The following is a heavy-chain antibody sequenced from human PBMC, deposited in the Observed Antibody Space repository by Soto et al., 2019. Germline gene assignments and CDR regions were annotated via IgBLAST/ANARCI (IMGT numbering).Heavy chain of an antibody. J-gene: IGHJ4*02. CDR1: GYTFTGYY. V-gene: IGHV1-2*02. Sequence: ASVKVSCKSSGYTFTGYYMHWVRQAPGQGLEWMGWINPNSGGTNYAQKFQGRVTMTRDTSISTAYMELSRLRSDDTAVYYCARVGAGIAARGAHFDYWGQGTLVTVYS. CDR2: INPNSGGT. CDR3: ARVGAGIAARGAHFDY. D-gene: IGHD6-6*01.